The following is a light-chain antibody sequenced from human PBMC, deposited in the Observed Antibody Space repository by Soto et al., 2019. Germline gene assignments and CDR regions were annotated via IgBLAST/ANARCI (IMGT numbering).Light chain of an antibody. CDR1: QSIRGY. CDR2: AAS. Sequence: DIQMTQSPSSLSASVGDRVTVTCRASQSIRGYLNWYQQKPGEAPKLLIYAASSLHSGVTSRFSGSGSGTDFTLTISSLHPEDFATYSCQQTYRTPLTFGGGTKVEIK. V-gene: IGKV1-39*01. J-gene: IGKJ4*01. CDR3: QQTYRTPLT.